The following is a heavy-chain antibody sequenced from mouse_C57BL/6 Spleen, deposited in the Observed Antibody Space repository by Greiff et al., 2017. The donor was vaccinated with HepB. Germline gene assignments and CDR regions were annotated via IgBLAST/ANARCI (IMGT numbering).Heavy chain of an antibody. V-gene: IGHV1-52*01. CDR3: ARGYYGSSYGSMDY. CDR2: IDPSDSET. J-gene: IGHJ4*01. Sequence: QVQLQQPGAELVRPGSSVKLSCKASGYTFTSYWMHWVKQRPIQGLEWIGNIDPSDSETHYNQKFKDKATLTVDKSSSTAYMQLSSLTSEDSAVYYCARGYYGSSYGSMDYWGQGTSVTVSS. D-gene: IGHD1-1*01. CDR1: GYTFTSYW.